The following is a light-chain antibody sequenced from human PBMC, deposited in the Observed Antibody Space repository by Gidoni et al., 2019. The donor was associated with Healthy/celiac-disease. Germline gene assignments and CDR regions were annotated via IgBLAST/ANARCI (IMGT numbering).Light chain of an antibody. CDR1: QSVSSSY. CDR3: QQYGSSPRT. Sequence: EIVLTQSPGTLSLSPGERATLTCRASQSVSSSYLAWYQQKPGQAPRLLIYGASSWATGIPDRFSGSGSGPDFTLTISRLEPEAFAVYYCQQYGSSPRTFGQGTKVEIK. V-gene: IGKV3-20*01. J-gene: IGKJ1*01. CDR2: GAS.